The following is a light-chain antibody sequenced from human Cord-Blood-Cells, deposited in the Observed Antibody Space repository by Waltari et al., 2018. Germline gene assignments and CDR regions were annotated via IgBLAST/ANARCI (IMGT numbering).Light chain of an antibody. CDR1: NSVLYSSNNKNY. Sequence: DIVMTQSPDSLAVSLGERATINCKSSNSVLYSSNNKNYLAWYHQKPVQPPKQHIYWECTRESGVPDRFSGRGAGADFTLSISSLRAGDVAVYYCQQDYSTPPTFGQGTKVEIK. J-gene: IGKJ1*01. V-gene: IGKV4-1*01. CDR3: QQDYSTPPT. CDR2: WEC.